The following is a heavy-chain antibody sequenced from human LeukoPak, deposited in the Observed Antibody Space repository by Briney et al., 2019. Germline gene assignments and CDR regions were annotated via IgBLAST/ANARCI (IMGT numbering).Heavy chain of an antibody. D-gene: IGHD4-17*01. Sequence: PSETLSLTCTVSGGSISSYYWSWIRQPPVKGLEWIGYIYYSGSTNYNPSLKSRVTISVDTSKNQFSLKLSSVTAADTAVYYCARDAPLDDYGSVYDYWGQGTLVTVSS. CDR1: GGSISSYY. J-gene: IGHJ4*02. CDR2: IYYSGST. CDR3: ARDAPLDDYGSVYDY. V-gene: IGHV4-59*01.